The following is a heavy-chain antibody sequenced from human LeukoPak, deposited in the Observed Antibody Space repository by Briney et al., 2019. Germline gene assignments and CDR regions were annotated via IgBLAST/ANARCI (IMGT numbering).Heavy chain of an antibody. D-gene: IGHD2-2*01. J-gene: IGHJ4*02. V-gene: IGHV3-23*01. Sequence: GGSLRLSCAASGFTFSSYAMSWVRQAPGKGLEWVSAISGSGGSTYYADSVKGRFTISRDNSKNTLYLQMNSLRAEDTAVYYCARDKGGVVPAAGFDYWGQGTLVTVSS. CDR3: ARDKGGVVPAAGFDY. CDR1: GFTFSSYA. CDR2: ISGSGGST.